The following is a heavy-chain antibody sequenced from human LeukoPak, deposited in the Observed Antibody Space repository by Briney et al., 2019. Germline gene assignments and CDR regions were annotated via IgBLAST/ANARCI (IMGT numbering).Heavy chain of an antibody. D-gene: IGHD2-2*01. V-gene: IGHV1-8*01. CDR1: GYTFTSYD. CDR3: ARASIGVSSSTSCYLRGAYYYYYYMHV. Sequence: ASVKVSCKASGYTFTSYDINWVRRATGQGLEWMGWMNPNSGNTGYAQKFQGRVTMTRNTSISTAYMELSSLRSEDTAVYYCARASIGVSSSTSCYLRGAYYYYYYMHVWGKGTTVTVSS. J-gene: IGHJ6*03. CDR2: MNPNSGNT.